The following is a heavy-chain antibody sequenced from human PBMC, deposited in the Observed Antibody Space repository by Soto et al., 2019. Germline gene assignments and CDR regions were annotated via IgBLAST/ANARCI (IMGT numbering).Heavy chain of an antibody. CDR3: ATLPAAMYFYGSDV. J-gene: IGHJ6*02. V-gene: IGHV4-39*01. D-gene: IGHD2-2*01. CDR2: ILHSGST. Sequence: SETLSLTCSVSGGSVSISTYYWAWVRQTPGKGLEWLGSILHSGSTYYNPSLKSRLTLSVDTSEDQFSLNLSSVTATDTGVYYCATLPAAMYFYGSDVWGPGTTVTVPS. CDR1: GGSVSISTYY.